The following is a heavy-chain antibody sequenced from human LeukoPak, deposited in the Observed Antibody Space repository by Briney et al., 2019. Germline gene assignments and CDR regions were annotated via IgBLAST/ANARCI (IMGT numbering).Heavy chain of an antibody. Sequence: PGGSLRLSCAASGFTFSSYGMDWVRQAPGKGLEWVAVIWYDGSNKYYADSVKGRFTISRDNSKNTLYLQMNSLRAEDTAVYYCAKEPDYGDYVGYYYYYMDVWGKGTTVTVSS. V-gene: IGHV3-33*06. D-gene: IGHD4-17*01. CDR1: GFTFSSYG. CDR3: AKEPDYGDYVGYYYYYMDV. J-gene: IGHJ6*03. CDR2: IWYDGSNK.